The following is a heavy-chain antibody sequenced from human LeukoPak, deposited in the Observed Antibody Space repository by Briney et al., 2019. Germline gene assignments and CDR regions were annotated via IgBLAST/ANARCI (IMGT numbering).Heavy chain of an antibody. V-gene: IGHV3-21*01. CDR1: GFTFSSYE. CDR3: ARTGSSGWPFDY. D-gene: IGHD6-19*01. Sequence: GGSLRLSCAASGFTFSSYEMNWVRQAPGKGLEWVSSISSSSSYIYYADSVKGRFTISRDNAKNSLYLQMNSLRAEDTAVYYCARTGSSGWPFDYWGQGTLVTVSS. J-gene: IGHJ4*02. CDR2: ISSSSSYI.